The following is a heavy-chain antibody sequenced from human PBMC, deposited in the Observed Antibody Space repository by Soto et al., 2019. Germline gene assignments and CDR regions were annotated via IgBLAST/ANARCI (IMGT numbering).Heavy chain of an antibody. J-gene: IGHJ2*01. Sequence: QVQLVQSGAEVKKPGSSVKVSCKASGGTFSSYSISWVGQGPGQGLEWLGRIMPILGSTRYAQKFQGRVTITADTSTSTAYMELRSLRSEDTAVYYCAREGRDTVTTYWYFDLWGRGTLVTVSS. V-gene: IGHV1-69*08. D-gene: IGHD4-17*01. CDR1: GGTFSSYS. CDR3: AREGRDTVTTYWYFDL. CDR2: IMPILGST.